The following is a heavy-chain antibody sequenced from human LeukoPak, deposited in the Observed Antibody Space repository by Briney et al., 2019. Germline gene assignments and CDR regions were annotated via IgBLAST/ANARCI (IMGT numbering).Heavy chain of an antibody. CDR1: GFTVSSNH. CDR3: ARTPTDCGGDCYNVFNL. Sequence: GGSLRLSCAASGFTVSSNHMSWVRQAPGNGLEWASMIYIDGNTYYADSVKGRFTISRDNSRTTLYLHMRSLRAEDTAVYYCARTPTDCGGDCYNVFNLWGQGTMVTVSS. D-gene: IGHD2-21*02. J-gene: IGHJ3*01. V-gene: IGHV3-66*01. CDR2: IYIDGNT.